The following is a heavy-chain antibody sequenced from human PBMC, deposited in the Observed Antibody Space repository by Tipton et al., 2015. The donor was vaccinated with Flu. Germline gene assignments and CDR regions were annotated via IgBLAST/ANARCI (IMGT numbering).Heavy chain of an antibody. J-gene: IGHJ4*02. V-gene: IGHV4-38-2*01. D-gene: IGHD6-19*01. CDR2: IYHSGST. CDR1: GYSISSGYY. CDR3: ARQERSGWFLDY. Sequence: TLSLTCAVSGYSISSGYYWGWIRQPPGKGLEWIGSIYHSGSTYYNPSLKSRVTISVDTFKNQFSLKLSSVTAADTAVYYCARQERSGWFLDYWGQGTLVTVSS.